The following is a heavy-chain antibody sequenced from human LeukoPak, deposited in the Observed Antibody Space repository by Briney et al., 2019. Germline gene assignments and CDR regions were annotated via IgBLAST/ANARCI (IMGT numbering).Heavy chain of an antibody. Sequence: PGRSLRLSCAASGSTFSSYGMHWVRQAPGKGLEWVANIKQDGSEKYYVDSVKGRFTISRDNAKNSLYLQMNSLRAEDTAVYYCARLPSLWFEAGRGYFDYWGQGTLVTVSS. D-gene: IGHD3-10*01. J-gene: IGHJ4*02. V-gene: IGHV3-7*01. CDR1: GSTFSSYG. CDR3: ARLPSLWFEAGRGYFDY. CDR2: IKQDGSEK.